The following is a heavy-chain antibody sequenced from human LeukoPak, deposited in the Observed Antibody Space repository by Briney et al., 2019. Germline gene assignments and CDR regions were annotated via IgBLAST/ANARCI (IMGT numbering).Heavy chain of an antibody. V-gene: IGHV1-69*04. CDR3: VITGETHFDY. D-gene: IGHD1-20*01. CDR1: GGTFSSYA. Sequence: SVKVSCKSSGGTFSSYAISWVRQAPGQGLEWMGRIIPILGIANYAQKFQGRVTITADKSTSTAYMELSSLRSEDTAVYYCVITGETHFDYWGQGTLVTVSS. CDR2: IIPILGIA. J-gene: IGHJ4*02.